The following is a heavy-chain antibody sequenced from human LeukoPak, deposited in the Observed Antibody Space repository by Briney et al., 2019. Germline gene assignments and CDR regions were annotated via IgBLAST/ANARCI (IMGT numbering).Heavy chain of an antibody. CDR3: ARAPRSSWYYFDY. CDR2: ISSSSSYI. V-gene: IGHV3-21*01. D-gene: IGHD6-13*01. Sequence: GGSLRLSCAASGFTFSSYSMNSVRQAPGKGLEWVSSISSSSSYIYYADSVKGRFTISRDNAKNSLYLQMNSLRAEDTAVYYCARAPRSSWYYFDYWGQGTLVTVSS. CDR1: GFTFSSYS. J-gene: IGHJ4*02.